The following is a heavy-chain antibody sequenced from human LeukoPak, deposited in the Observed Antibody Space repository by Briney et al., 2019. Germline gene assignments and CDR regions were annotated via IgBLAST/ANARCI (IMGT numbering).Heavy chain of an antibody. CDR2: INPSGGST. CDR1: GYTFTGYY. J-gene: IGHJ4*02. Sequence: ASVKVSCKASGYTFTGYYMHWVRQAPGQGLEWMGIINPSGGSTSYAQKFQGRVTMTRDMSTSTVYMELSSLRSEDTAVYYCARGFTLAVAGSYWGQGTLVTVSS. V-gene: IGHV1-46*01. D-gene: IGHD6-19*01. CDR3: ARGFTLAVAGSY.